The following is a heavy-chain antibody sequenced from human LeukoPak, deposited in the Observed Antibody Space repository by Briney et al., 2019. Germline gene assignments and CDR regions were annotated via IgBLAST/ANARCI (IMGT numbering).Heavy chain of an antibody. V-gene: IGHV3-30*04. D-gene: IGHD3-10*01. CDR2: ISYDGSNK. CDR3: ATSVRGETTRLYYFDY. CDR1: GFTFSNYA. J-gene: IGHJ4*02. Sequence: PGRSLRLSCAASGFTFSNYAMHWVRQAPGKGLEWVAVISYDGSNKYYADSVKGRFTISRDNSKNTLYLQMNSLRAEDTAVYYCATSVRGETTRLYYFDYWGQGTLVTVSS.